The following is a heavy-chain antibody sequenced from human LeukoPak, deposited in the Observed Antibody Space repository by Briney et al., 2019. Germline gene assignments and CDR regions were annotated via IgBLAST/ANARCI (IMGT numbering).Heavy chain of an antibody. CDR2: ISYDGSNK. V-gene: IGHV3-30*04. CDR3: ARELSV. J-gene: IGHJ4*02. CDR1: GFTFSSYA. Sequence: GGSLRLSCAASGFTFSSYAMHWVRQAPGKGLEWVAVISYDGSNKYYADSVKGRFTISRDNSENTLYLQMNSLRAEDTAVYYCARELSVWGQGTLVTVSS. D-gene: IGHD4/OR15-4a*01.